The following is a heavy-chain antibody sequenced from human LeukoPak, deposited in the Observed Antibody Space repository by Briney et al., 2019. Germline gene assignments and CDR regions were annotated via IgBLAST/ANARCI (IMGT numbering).Heavy chain of an antibody. J-gene: IGHJ5*02. V-gene: IGHV3-33*01. D-gene: IGHD6-6*01. CDR3: ARAHRRKGFAAAPPYDWFDP. CDR2: IWYDGSNK. Sequence: GRSLRLSCAASGFTFSSYGMHWVRQAPGEGLEWVAVIWYDGSNKYYADSVKGRFTISRDNSKNTLYLQMNSLRAEDTAVYYCARAHRRKGFAAAPPYDWFDPWGQGTLVTVSS. CDR1: GFTFSSYG.